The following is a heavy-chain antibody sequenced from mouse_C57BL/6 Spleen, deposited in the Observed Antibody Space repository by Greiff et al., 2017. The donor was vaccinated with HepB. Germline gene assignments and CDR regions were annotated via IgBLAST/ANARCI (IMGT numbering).Heavy chain of an antibody. CDR1: GFSLTSYG. Sequence: VQRVESGPGLVAPSQSLSITCTVSGFSLTSYGVHWVRQPPGKGLEWLVVIWSDGSTTYNSALKSRLSISKDNSKSQVFLKMNSLQTDDTAMYYCAREGSYSNYAMDYWGQGTSVTVSS. J-gene: IGHJ4*01. V-gene: IGHV2-6*03. CDR3: AREGSYSNYAMDY. D-gene: IGHD2-5*01. CDR2: IWSDGST.